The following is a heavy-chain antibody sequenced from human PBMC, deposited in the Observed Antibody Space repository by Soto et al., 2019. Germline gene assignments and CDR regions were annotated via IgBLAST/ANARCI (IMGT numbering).Heavy chain of an antibody. D-gene: IGHD1-26*01. V-gene: IGHV4-31*03. CDR1: GGSISSGGYY. CDR2: IYYSGST. Sequence: SETLSLTCTVSGGSISSGGYYWSWIRQHPGKGLEWIGYIYYSGSTYYNPSLKSRVTISVDTSKNQFSLKLSSVTAADTAVYYCARSKVGVNENAYFDYWGQGTLVTVSS. J-gene: IGHJ4*02. CDR3: ARSKVGVNENAYFDY.